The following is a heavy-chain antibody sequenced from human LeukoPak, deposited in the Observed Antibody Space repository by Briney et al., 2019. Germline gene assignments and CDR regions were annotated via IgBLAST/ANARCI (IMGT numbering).Heavy chain of an antibody. CDR1: GGSISSHY. Sequence: SSETLSLTCTVSGGSISSHYWSWIRQPPGKGLEWIGYIYYSGSTNYNPSLKSRVTISVDTSKNQFSLKLSSVTAADTAVYYCARGQGYYGYWGQGTLVTVSS. CDR3: ARGQGYYGY. CDR2: IYYSGST. V-gene: IGHV4-59*11. J-gene: IGHJ4*02. D-gene: IGHD3-10*01.